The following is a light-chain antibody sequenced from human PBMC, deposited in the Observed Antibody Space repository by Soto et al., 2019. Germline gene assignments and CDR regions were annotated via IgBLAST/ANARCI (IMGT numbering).Light chain of an antibody. J-gene: IGKJ3*01. Sequence: EFVLTQSPGTLSLSPGERATLSCRAGQSVSSNYLAWYQQKPGQAPRLLIYGASSRATGIPDRFSGSWSGTDFTLTISRLEPEDFAVYYCQQYGSSPLFTFGPGTKVDIK. CDR3: QQYGSSPLFT. CDR2: GAS. V-gene: IGKV3-20*01. CDR1: QSVSSNY.